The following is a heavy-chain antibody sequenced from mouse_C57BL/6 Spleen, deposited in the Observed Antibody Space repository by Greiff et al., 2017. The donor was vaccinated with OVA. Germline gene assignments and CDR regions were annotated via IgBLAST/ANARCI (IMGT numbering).Heavy chain of an antibody. D-gene: IGHD1-1*01. J-gene: IGHJ4*01. CDR2: INPNNGGT. CDR3: ACYGSSRYYAMDY. CDR1: GYTFTDYN. V-gene: IGHV1-22*01. Sequence: VQLQQSGPELVKPGASVKMSCKASGYTFTDYNMHWVKQSHGKSLEWIGYINPNNGGTSYNQKFKGKATLTVNKSSSTAYMELRSLTSEDSAVYYWACYGSSRYYAMDYWGQGTSVTVSS.